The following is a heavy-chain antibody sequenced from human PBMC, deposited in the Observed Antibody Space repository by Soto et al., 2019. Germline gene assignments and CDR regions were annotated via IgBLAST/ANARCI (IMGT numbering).Heavy chain of an antibody. J-gene: IGHJ3*02. Sequence: PSQTLSLTCAISGDSVSSNSAAWNWIRQSPLRGLEWLGRTYYRSKWYNDYAVSVESRIVINPDTSKNQFSLQLNYVTPEDTAVYYCARGRDSAFDIWGQATMVTVSS. V-gene: IGHV6-1*01. CDR3: ARGRDSAFDI. CDR1: GDSVSSNSAA. CDR2: TYYRSKWYN.